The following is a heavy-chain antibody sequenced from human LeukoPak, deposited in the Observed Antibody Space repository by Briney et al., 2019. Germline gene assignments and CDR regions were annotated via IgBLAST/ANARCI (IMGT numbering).Heavy chain of an antibody. V-gene: IGHV3-23*01. CDR3: VRGLMWSGWYFDY. D-gene: IGHD6-19*01. CDR2: LTGDGGNT. CDR1: GFTFSNYA. Sequence: PGGSLRLSCAASGFTFSNYAMGWVRQAPGKGLEWLSSLTGDGGNTAYADFVKGRFTISRDNSKNTLYMQMNSLRGEDTAIYYCVRGLMWSGWYFDYWGLGTLVTVSS. J-gene: IGHJ4*02.